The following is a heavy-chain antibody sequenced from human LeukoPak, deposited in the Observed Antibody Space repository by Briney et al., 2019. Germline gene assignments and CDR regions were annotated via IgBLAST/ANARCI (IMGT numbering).Heavy chain of an antibody. CDR2: INHSGST. CDR1: GGSFSGYY. J-gene: IGHJ6*04. D-gene: IGHD3-10*01. CDR3: ARDNLGRGFGELFSGGMDV. V-gene: IGHV4-34*01. Sequence: SETLSLTCVVYGGSFSGYYWSWIRQPPGKGLEWIGEINHSGSTNYNPSLKSRVTISVDTSKNQFSLKLNSVTAADTAVYYCARDNLGRGFGELFSGGMDVWGKGTTVTISS.